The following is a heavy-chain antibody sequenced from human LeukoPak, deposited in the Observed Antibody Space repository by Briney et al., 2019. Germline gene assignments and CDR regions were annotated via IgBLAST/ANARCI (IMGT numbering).Heavy chain of an antibody. D-gene: IGHD3-3*01. J-gene: IGHJ5*02. CDR1: GGSFSGYY. V-gene: IGHV4-34*01. CDR3: AREGVTYYDFWSGYPYNWFDP. Sequence: SETLSLTCAVYGGSFSGYYWTWIRQPPGKGLEWIGEIHYSGSATYNPSLKSRVTISVDTSKNQFSLKLSSVTAADTAVYYCAREGVTYYDFWSGYPYNWFDPWGQGTLVTVSS. CDR2: IHYSGSA.